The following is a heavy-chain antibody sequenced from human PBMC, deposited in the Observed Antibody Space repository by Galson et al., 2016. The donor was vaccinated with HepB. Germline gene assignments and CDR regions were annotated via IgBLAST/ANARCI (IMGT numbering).Heavy chain of an antibody. CDR1: GFTFSNYA. Sequence: SLRLSCAASGFTFSNYAMYWVRQAPGKGLEWVADVSHDVSSDIYADSVKGRLTISSDNSQNTVYLQIDNLRPEDTSLYYCVRGVRRTQRRWQSSGFYYYGMDFWGQGTTVVVSS. J-gene: IGHJ6*02. V-gene: IGHV3-30-3*01. CDR2: VSHDVSSD. CDR3: VRGVRRTQRRWQSSGFYYYGMDF. D-gene: IGHD3-22*01.